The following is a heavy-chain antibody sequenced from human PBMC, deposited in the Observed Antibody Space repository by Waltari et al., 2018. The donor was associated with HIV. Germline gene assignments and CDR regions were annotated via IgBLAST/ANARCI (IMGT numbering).Heavy chain of an antibody. J-gene: IGHJ6*03. Sequence: QVHLVQSGAEVKKPGASVKVSCKASGYTLTGSYMPWVRQAPGQGLEWMGRINPNSGGANYAQKFQGRVTMTRDTSISTAYMELSGLRSDDTAVYYCASTYGSGSSYFYYYYMDVWGKGTTVTVSS. V-gene: IGHV1-2*06. CDR3: ASTYGSGSSYFYYYYMDV. CDR2: INPNSGGA. CDR1: GYTLTGSY. D-gene: IGHD3-10*01.